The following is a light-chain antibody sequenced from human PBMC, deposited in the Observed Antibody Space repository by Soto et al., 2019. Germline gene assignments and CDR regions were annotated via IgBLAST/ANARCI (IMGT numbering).Light chain of an antibody. V-gene: IGKV3-15*01. CDR2: GAS. J-gene: IGKJ5*01. Sequence: EVVMTQSPATLSVSPGERSTISCRSSQSVSSNLAWYQQKSGQAPRLLIYGASIRATGIPARFSGSGSGTEFTLTIRSLQSEDFAVYYCQQYNNWPPINCGQGTRREIK. CDR1: QSVSSN. CDR3: QQYNNWPPIN.